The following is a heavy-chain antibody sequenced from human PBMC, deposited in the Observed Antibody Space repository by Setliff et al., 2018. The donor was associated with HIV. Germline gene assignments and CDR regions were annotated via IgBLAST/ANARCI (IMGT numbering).Heavy chain of an antibody. CDR3: AAVPWGHSSLIIDH. CDR1: GFTFWSHS. CDR2: ISRGGDSI. D-gene: IGHD3-16*01. Sequence: GGSLRLSCAASGFTFWSHSMLWVRQAPGKGLQWVAYISRGGDSIFYEDSVKGRFTISRDNSKNTVSLEMNSLRVEDTAVYYCAAVPWGHSSLIIDHWGQGTPVTVSS. V-gene: IGHV3-48*01. J-gene: IGHJ4*02.